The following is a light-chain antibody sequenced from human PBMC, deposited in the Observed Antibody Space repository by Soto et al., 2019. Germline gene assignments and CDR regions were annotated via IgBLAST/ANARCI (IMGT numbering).Light chain of an antibody. CDR2: GAS. V-gene: IGKV3-20*01. J-gene: IGKJ1*01. CDR1: QSVSSSY. CDR3: QQYGSSPT. Sequence: EIVLTQSPGTLSLSPGERATLSCRASQSVSSSYLAWYQQKPGQAPRLLIYGASSRATGIPERFSGSGSGIDFTLTISRLEPEDFAVYYCQQYGSSPTFGQGTKVEIK.